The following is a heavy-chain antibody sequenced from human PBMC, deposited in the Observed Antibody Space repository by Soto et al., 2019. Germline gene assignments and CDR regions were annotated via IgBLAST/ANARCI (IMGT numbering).Heavy chain of an antibody. V-gene: IGHV3-48*02. CDR2: IRSTSGDT. J-gene: IGHJ4*02. D-gene: IGHD1-26*01. CDR1: GFTFSTYP. CDR3: ARDHQWAFDL. Sequence: PGGSLRLSCAASGFTFSTYPMNWVRQAPGKGLEWLSNIRSTSGDTYYAESVKGRFTISRDNARNSLYLQMNSLRDEDTAVYYCARDHQWAFDLWRQGVLVTVSS.